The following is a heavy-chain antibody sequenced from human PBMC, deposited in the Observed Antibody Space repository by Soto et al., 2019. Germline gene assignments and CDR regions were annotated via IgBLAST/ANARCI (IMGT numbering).Heavy chain of an antibody. V-gene: IGHV4-38-2*02. CDR1: GYSISSGYY. D-gene: IGHD3-3*01. Sequence: SETLSLTCTVSGYSISSGYYWGWLRQPPGKGLEWIVSIYHTGNTYDNPSLNSRVTISVDTSKNQFSLKLSSVTAADTAVCYCGRETYNDFWSGSLPVDYWGQGALVTVSS. J-gene: IGHJ4*02. CDR2: IYHTGNT. CDR3: GRETYNDFWSGSLPVDY.